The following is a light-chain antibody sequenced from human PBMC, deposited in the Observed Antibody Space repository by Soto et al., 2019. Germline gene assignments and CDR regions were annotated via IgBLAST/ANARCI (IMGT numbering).Light chain of an antibody. CDR3: QQYHSYWT. J-gene: IGKJ1*01. V-gene: IGKV3-15*01. Sequence: EIVMTQSPATLSVSPGERATLSFRASQSVNSNLAWYQQKPGQAPRLLIYGASSRATGIPARFSGSGSGTEFTLTISSLQTDDFSTYYCQQYHSYWTFGQGTKVDIK. CDR1: QSVNSN. CDR2: GAS.